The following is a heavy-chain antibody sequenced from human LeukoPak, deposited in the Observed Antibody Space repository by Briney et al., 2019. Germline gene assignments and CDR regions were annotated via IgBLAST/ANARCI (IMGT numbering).Heavy chain of an antibody. V-gene: IGHV3-30*02. CDR2: IRYDGSNK. Sequence: GGSLRLSCAASGFSFSSYGMHWVRQAPGKGLEWVAFIRYDGSNKYYGDSVKGRFTISRDNSKNTLYLQMNSLRAEDTAVYYCASRRTGYSYGYDYWGQGTLVTVSS. D-gene: IGHD5-18*01. CDR3: ASRRTGYSYGYDY. J-gene: IGHJ4*02. CDR1: GFSFSSYG.